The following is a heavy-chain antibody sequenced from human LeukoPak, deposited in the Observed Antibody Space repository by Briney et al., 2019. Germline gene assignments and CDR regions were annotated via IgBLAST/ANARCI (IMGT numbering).Heavy chain of an antibody. Sequence: PSETLSLTCTVSGGSISGSTYHWGWIRQPPGKGLEWIGSINYSGATYYNPSLESRVTISVDTSHNQFSLKVSPVTAADTAVYYCAPTYSYTRGGYEYWGQGTLVTVSS. V-gene: IGHV4-39*01. CDR2: INYSGAT. CDR3: APTYSYTRGGYEY. CDR1: GGSISGSTYH. J-gene: IGHJ4*02. D-gene: IGHD5-18*01.